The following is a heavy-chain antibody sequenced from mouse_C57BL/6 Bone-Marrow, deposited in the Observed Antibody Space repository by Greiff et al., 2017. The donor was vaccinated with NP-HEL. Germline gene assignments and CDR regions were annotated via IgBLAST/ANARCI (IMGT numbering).Heavy chain of an antibody. CDR1: GYTFTSYG. Sequence: VQRVESGAELARPGASVKLSCKASGYTFTSYGISWVKQRTGQGLEWIGEIYPRSGNTYYNEKFKGKATLTADKSSSTAYMELRSLTSEDSAVYFCARSENFTGGQGTLVTVSA. J-gene: IGHJ3*01. CDR2: IYPRSGNT. D-gene: IGHD1-1*01. V-gene: IGHV1-81*01. CDR3: ARSENFT.